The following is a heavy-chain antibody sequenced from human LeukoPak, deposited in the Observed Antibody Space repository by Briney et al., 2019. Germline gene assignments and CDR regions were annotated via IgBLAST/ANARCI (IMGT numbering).Heavy chain of an antibody. CDR3: ARAGGVKTAALDLDY. J-gene: IGHJ4*02. V-gene: IGHV4-59*01. D-gene: IGHD6-25*01. CDR1: GGSISDYS. CDR2: IYYSGSA. Sequence: SETLSLTCTVSGGSISDYSWSWVRQPPGKGLEWIGNIYYSGSANHNPSLKSRVTISRDTSKNQFSLKLTSVTTADTAVYYCARAGGVKTAALDLDYWGQGTLVTVSS.